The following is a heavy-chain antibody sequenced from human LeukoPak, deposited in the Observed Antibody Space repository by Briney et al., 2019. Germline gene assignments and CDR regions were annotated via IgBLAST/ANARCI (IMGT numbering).Heavy chain of an antibody. CDR3: ARGRLSYDYAWGSYRPYYFDY. V-gene: IGHV4-34*01. D-gene: IGHD3-16*02. J-gene: IGHJ4*02. Sequence: SETLSLTCAVYGGSFSGYYWSWIRQPPGKGLERIGEINHSGSTNYNPSLKSRVTISVDTSKNQFSLKLSSVTAADTAVYYCARGRLSYDYAWGSYRPYYFDYWGQGTLVTVSS. CDR1: GGSFSGYY. CDR2: INHSGST.